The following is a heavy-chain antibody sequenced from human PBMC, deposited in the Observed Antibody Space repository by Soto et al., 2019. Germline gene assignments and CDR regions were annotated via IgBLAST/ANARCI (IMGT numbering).Heavy chain of an antibody. Sequence: QVQLVQSGAEVKKPGASVKVSCKASGYTFTSYGISWVRQAPGQGLEWMGWISAYNGNTNYAQKLQGRVTMTTDTSTSTAYMELRRLRSDDTAVYYCARDLSGYCSGGSCYLGAFDIWGQGTMVTVSS. CDR2: ISAYNGNT. J-gene: IGHJ3*02. CDR1: GYTFTSYG. V-gene: IGHV1-18*01. D-gene: IGHD2-15*01. CDR3: ARDLSGYCSGGSCYLGAFDI.